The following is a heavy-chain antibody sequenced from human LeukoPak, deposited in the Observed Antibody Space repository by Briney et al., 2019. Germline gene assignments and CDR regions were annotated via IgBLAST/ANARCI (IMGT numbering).Heavy chain of an antibody. Sequence: SVKVSCKASGGTFSSYAISWVRQAPGQGLEWMGGIIPIFGTANYAQKFQGRVTITADESTSTAYMELSSLRSEDSAVYYCASLYSGYPDYWGQGTLVTVSS. CDR2: IIPIFGTA. CDR3: ASLYSGYPDY. J-gene: IGHJ4*02. V-gene: IGHV1-69*13. CDR1: GGTFSSYA. D-gene: IGHD3-22*01.